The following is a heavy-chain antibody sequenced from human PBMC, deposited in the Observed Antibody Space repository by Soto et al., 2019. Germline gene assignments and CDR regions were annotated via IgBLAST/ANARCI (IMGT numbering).Heavy chain of an antibody. CDR2: INHSGST. V-gene: IGHV4-34*01. Sequence: SETLSLTCAVYGGSFSGYYWGWIRQPPGKGLEWIGEINHSGSTNYNPSLKSRVTISVDTSKNQFSLKLSSVTAADTAVYYCARGRILLWFGELLALDYYYGMDVWGQGTTVTVSS. CDR3: ARGRILLWFGELLALDYYYGMDV. D-gene: IGHD3-10*01. J-gene: IGHJ6*02. CDR1: GGSFSGYY.